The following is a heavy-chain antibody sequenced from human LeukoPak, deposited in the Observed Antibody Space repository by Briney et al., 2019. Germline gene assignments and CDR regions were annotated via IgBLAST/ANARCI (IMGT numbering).Heavy chain of an antibody. CDR1: GGSISSSSYY. J-gene: IGHJ4*02. V-gene: IGHV4-39*02. CDR3: AREAGGNSYFDY. CDR2: IYYSGST. D-gene: IGHD4-23*01. Sequence: SETLSLTCTVSGGSISSSSYYWGWIRQPPGKGLEWIGSIYYSGSTYYNPSLKSRVTISVDTSKNQFSLRLSSVTAADTAVYYCAREAGGNSYFDYCGQGILVTVSS.